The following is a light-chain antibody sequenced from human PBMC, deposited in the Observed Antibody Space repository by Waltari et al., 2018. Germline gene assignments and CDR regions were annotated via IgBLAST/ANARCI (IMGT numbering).Light chain of an antibody. J-gene: IGLJ3*02. V-gene: IGLV2-11*01. Sequence: QSALTQPRSVSGSPGQSVTISCTGPRSDVGGYNYVTLYQQHPRKAPKLILYNVTNRPSGVPDRFSGSKSGNTASLTISGLQAEDEADYYCCSYAGSYSPWVFGGGTKLTVL. CDR2: NVT. CDR3: CSYAGSYSPWV. CDR1: RSDVGGYNY.